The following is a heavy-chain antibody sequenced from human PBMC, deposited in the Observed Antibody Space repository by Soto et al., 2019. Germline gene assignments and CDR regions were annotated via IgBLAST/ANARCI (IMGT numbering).Heavy chain of an antibody. Sequence: ASVKVSSKASGYTFTGYYMHWVRQAPGQGLEWMGWINPNSGGTNYAQKFQGRVTMTRDTSISTAYMELSRLRSDDTAVYYCARDLPVPAPYGMDVWGQGTTVTVSS. CDR1: GYTFTGYY. D-gene: IGHD2-2*01. V-gene: IGHV1-2*02. CDR3: ARDLPVPAPYGMDV. J-gene: IGHJ6*02. CDR2: INPNSGGT.